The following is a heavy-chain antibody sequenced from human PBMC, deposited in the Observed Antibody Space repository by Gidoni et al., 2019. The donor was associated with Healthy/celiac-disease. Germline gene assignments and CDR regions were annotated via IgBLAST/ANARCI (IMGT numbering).Heavy chain of an antibody. D-gene: IGHD6-19*01. V-gene: IGHV4-39*01. Sequence: QLQLQESGPGLVKPSETLSLTCTVSVGSISSSSYYWGWIRQPPGKGLEWIGSIYYSGSTYYNPSLKSRVTISVDTSKNQFSLKLSSVTAADTAVYYCARGVRLGPYYYYGMDVWGQGTTVTVSS. CDR3: ARGVRLGPYYYYGMDV. CDR1: VGSISSSSYY. J-gene: IGHJ6*02. CDR2: IYYSGST.